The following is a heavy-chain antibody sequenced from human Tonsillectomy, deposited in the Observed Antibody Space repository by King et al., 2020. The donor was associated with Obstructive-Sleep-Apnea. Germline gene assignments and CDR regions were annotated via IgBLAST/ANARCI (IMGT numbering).Heavy chain of an antibody. CDR3: ARVPYYYDSSGYDY. Sequence: VQLVQSGGGVVQPGRSLRLSCAASGFTFSNYTMHWVRPAPGKGLEWVAVISYDGNNKYYADSVKDRFTISRDNSKNTLYLQMNSLRAEDTAVYYCARVPYYYDSSGYDYWGQGTLVTVSS. V-gene: IGHV3-30-3*01. D-gene: IGHD3-22*01. CDR2: ISYDGNNK. J-gene: IGHJ4*02. CDR1: GFTFSNYT.